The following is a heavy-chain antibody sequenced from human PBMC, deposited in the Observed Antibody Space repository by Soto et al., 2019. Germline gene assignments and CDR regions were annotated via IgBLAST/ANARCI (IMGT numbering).Heavy chain of an antibody. J-gene: IGHJ4*02. Sequence: GASVQVSCKASGYTFTSYGISWLRQAPGQGLEWMGWISAYNGNTNYAQKLQGRVTMTTDTSTSTAYMELRSLRSDDTAVYYCARDARGYSYGYPLVYFDYWGQGTLVTVSS. CDR1: GYTFTSYG. CDR3: ARDARGYSYGYPLVYFDY. CDR2: ISAYNGNT. D-gene: IGHD5-18*01. V-gene: IGHV1-18*01.